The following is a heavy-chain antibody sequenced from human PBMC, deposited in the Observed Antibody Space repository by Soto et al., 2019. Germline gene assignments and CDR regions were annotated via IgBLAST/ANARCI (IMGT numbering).Heavy chain of an antibody. CDR2: ISGSGGST. CDR3: AKAPSNYYDIAPFAY. V-gene: IGHV3-23*01. D-gene: IGHD3-22*01. CDR1: VFTFSSYA. J-gene: IGHJ4*02. Sequence: LRLSCAASVFTFSSYAMSWVRQAPWKGLEWVSAISGSGGSTYYADSVKGRFTISRDNSKNTLYLQMNSLRAEDTAVYYCAKAPSNYYDIAPFAYWGQGTLVTVSS.